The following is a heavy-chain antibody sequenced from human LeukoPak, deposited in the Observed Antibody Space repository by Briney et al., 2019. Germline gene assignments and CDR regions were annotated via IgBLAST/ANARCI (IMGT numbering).Heavy chain of an antibody. V-gene: IGHV3-15*07. J-gene: IGHJ4*02. CDR1: GFTFSHAW. CDR3: AKVLGYGHFDY. CDR2: VKSKTDGGTT. D-gene: IGHD6-13*01. Sequence: GGSLRLSCVASGFTFSHAWMNWVRQAPGKGLEWVGRVKSKTDGGTTDYAASLKGRFIISRDDSKNMLYLQMNSLKTEDTAVYYCAKVLGYGHFDYWGQGTLVTVSS.